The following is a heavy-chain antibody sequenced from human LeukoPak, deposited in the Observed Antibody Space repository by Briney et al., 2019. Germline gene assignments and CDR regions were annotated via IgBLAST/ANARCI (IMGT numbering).Heavy chain of an antibody. V-gene: IGHV4-34*01. CDR1: GGSFSGYY. CDR2: INHSGST. D-gene: IGHD3-22*01. CDR3: ARRGYRYYYDSSGPRNAFDI. J-gene: IGHJ3*02. Sequence: SETLSLTCAVYGGSFSGYYWSWIRQPPGKGLEWIGEINHSGSTNYNPSLKSRVTISVDTSKNQFSLKLSSVTAADTAVYYCARRGYRYYYDSSGPRNAFDIWGRGTMVTVSS.